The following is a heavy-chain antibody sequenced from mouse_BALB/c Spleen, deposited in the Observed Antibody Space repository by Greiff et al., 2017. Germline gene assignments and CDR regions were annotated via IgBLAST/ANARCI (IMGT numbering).Heavy chain of an antibody. V-gene: IGHV3-8*02. CDR3: ARLRRDAMDY. CDR2: ISYSGST. Sequence: EVKVVESGPSLVKPSQTLYLTCSVTGDSITSGYWNWIRKFPGNKLEYMGYISYSGSTYYNPSLKSRISITRDTSKNQYYLQLNSVTTEDTATYYCARLRRDAMDYWGQGTSVTVSS. J-gene: IGHJ4*01. CDR1: GDSITSGY.